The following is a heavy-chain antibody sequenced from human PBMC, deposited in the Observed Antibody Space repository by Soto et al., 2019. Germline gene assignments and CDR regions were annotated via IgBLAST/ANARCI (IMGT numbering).Heavy chain of an antibody. D-gene: IGHD3-3*01. Sequence: GASVKVSCKASGYTFTSYAMHWVRQAPGQRLERMGWINAGNGNTKYSQKFQGRVTITRDTSASTAYMELSSLRSEDTAVYYCASSRITIFGVGRRAFDIWGQGTMVTVSS. CDR1: GYTFTSYA. CDR3: ASSRITIFGVGRRAFDI. J-gene: IGHJ3*02. V-gene: IGHV1-3*01. CDR2: INAGNGNT.